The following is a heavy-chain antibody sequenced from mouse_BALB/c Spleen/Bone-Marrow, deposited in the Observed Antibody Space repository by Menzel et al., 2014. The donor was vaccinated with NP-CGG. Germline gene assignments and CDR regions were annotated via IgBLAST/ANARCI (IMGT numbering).Heavy chain of an antibody. CDR2: ISNGGGST. CDR1: GFTFSRYT. D-gene: IGHD2-14*01. V-gene: IGHV5-12-2*01. Sequence: MLVESGGGLVQPGGSLKLSCAASGFTFSRYTMSWVRQTPEKRLEWVAYISNGGGSTYYPDTDTVKGRFTISRDNAKNTLYLQMSSLKSEDTAMYYCARHGVRREWYFDVWGAGTTVTVSS. J-gene: IGHJ1*01. CDR3: ARHGVRREWYFDV.